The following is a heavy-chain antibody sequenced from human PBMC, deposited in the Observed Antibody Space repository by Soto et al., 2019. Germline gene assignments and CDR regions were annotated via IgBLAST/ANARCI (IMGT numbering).Heavy chain of an antibody. CDR2: TYHRGST. V-gene: IGHV4-59*01. CDR1: GVSISSYF. CDR3: ARIGGYHGPLDY. D-gene: IGHD2-15*01. J-gene: IGHJ4*02. Sequence: SSETVSLTCSVSGVSISSYFWSWIRQPPGRGLEWIGYTYHRGSTNYSPSLKSRVAISLDTSENQFSLKVSSVTAADTAVYYCARIGGYHGPLDYWGQGTPVTVSS.